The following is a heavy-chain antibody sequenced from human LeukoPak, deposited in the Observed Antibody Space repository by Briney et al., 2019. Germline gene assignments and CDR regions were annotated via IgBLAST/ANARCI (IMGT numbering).Heavy chain of an antibody. J-gene: IGHJ6*02. Sequence: GGSLRLSCAASGFTVSSNYMSWVRQAPGKGLEWVSVIYSGGSTYYADSVKGRFTISRHNSKNTLYLQMNSLRAEDTAVYYCARDRRYCSSTSCYFYYYGMDVWGQGTTVTLSS. CDR2: IYSGGST. D-gene: IGHD2-2*01. CDR3: ARDRRYCSSTSCYFYYYGMDV. CDR1: GFTVSSNY. V-gene: IGHV3-53*04.